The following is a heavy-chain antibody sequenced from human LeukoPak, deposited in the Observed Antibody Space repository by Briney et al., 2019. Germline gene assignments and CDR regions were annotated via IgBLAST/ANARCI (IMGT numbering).Heavy chain of an antibody. Sequence: TSETLSLTCTVSGGSISSSSYYWGWIRQPPGKGLEWIGSIYYSGSTYYNPSLKSRVTISVDTSKNQFSLKLSSVTAADTAVYYCARHLVGATDAFDIWGQGTMVTVSS. CDR2: IYYSGST. D-gene: IGHD1-26*01. CDR3: ARHLVGATDAFDI. J-gene: IGHJ3*02. V-gene: IGHV4-39*01. CDR1: GGSISSSSYY.